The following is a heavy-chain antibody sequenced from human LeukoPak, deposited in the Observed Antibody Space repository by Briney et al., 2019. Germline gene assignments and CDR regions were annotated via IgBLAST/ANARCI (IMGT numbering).Heavy chain of an antibody. V-gene: IGHV3-7*01. J-gene: IGHJ4*02. D-gene: IGHD6-6*01. Sequence: TGGSMRLSCAASGFTFSSYWMSWVRQAPGKGLEWVANIKQDGSEKYYVDSVKGRFTISRDNAKNSLYLQMNSPRAEDTAVYYCARDHYSSSDFDYWGQGTLVTVSS. CDR1: GFTFSSYW. CDR2: IKQDGSEK. CDR3: ARDHYSSSDFDY.